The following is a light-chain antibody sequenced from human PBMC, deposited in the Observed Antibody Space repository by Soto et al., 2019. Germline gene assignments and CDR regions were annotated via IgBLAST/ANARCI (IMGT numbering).Light chain of an antibody. CDR3: QQRCDWPLT. CDR1: QSVSSQ. J-gene: IGKJ4*01. Sequence: EIVLTQSPATLSLSPGERATVSCRASQSVSSQLAWYQQKPGQAPRLLIYDASNRATGIPARFSGSGSATDFTLTISSLEPEDFAVYYCQQRCDWPLTFGGGTKVEIK. V-gene: IGKV3-11*01. CDR2: DAS.